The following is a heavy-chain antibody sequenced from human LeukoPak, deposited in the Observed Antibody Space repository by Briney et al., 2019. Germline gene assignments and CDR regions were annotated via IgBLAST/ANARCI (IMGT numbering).Heavy chain of an antibody. V-gene: IGHV3-23*01. CDR3: AKRLIYSSSWHYFDS. Sequence: GGSLRLSCAASGFTFSSYAMRWVRQAPGKGLEWVSSISAGGVSTYYADSVKGRFAVSRDNSKSTLYLQMNSLRAEDTAVYYCAKRLIYSSSWHYFDSWGQGTLVTVSS. J-gene: IGHJ4*02. CDR1: GFTFSSYA. D-gene: IGHD6-13*01. CDR2: ISAGGVST.